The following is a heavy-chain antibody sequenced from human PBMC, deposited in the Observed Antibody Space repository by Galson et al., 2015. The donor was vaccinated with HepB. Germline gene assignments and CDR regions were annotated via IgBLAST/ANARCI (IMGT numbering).Heavy chain of an antibody. Sequence: SLRLSCAASGFTFSSYGMHWVRQAPGKGLEWVAVISYDGSNKYYADSVKGRFTISRGNSKNTLYLQMNSLRAEDTAVYYCAKVPHPPGIAVAGTRGYYYGMDVWGQGTTVTVSS. CDR1: GFTFSSYG. CDR2: ISYDGSNK. D-gene: IGHD6-19*01. J-gene: IGHJ6*02. CDR3: AKVPHPPGIAVAGTRGYYYGMDV. V-gene: IGHV3-30*18.